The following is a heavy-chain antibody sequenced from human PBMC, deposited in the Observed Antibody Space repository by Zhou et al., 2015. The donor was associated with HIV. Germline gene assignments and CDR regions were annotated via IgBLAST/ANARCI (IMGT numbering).Heavy chain of an antibody. D-gene: IGHD6-13*01. CDR3: ARDSTLIAAAGEYFQH. J-gene: IGHJ1*01. CDR1: GGTFSTSS. V-gene: IGHV1-69*11. CDR2: IIPILGTP. Sequence: QVQLVQSGAEVKKPGSSVKVSCKASGGTFSTSSINWVRQAPGQGLEWMGKIIPILGTPNIAQNFQDRVTIIADDLTNTAYMELSRLKSEDTAVYYCARDSTLIAAAGEYFQHWGQGTLVTVSS.